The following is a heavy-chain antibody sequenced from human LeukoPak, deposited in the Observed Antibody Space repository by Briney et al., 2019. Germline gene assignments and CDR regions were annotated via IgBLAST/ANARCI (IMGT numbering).Heavy chain of an antibody. Sequence: GGSLRPSCAASGFTFSSYGMHWVRQAPGKGLEWVAVISYDGSNKYYADSVKGRFTISRDNSKNTLYLQMNSLRAEDTAVYYCAKRNGLAVAGYYFDYWGQGTLVTVSS. D-gene: IGHD6-19*01. CDR1: GFTFSSYG. CDR3: AKRNGLAVAGYYFDY. J-gene: IGHJ4*02. CDR2: ISYDGSNK. V-gene: IGHV3-30*18.